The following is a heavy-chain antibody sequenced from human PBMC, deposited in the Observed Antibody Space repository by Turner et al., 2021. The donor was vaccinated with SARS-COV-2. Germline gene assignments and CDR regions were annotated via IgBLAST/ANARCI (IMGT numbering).Heavy chain of an antibody. CDR2: INWKSGRI. Sequence: EVQLVESGGGLVQPGGSLRLSCEASGFTFDDYAMHWVRQAPGKGLEWVSGINWKSGRIDYADSVKDRFTISRDNAKNSLYLQMNSLRVEDTALYYCVKGLDSMGYNWFDPWGLGTLVTVSS. J-gene: IGHJ5*02. CDR1: GFTFDDYA. D-gene: IGHD3-22*01. V-gene: IGHV3-9*01. CDR3: VKGLDSMGYNWFDP.